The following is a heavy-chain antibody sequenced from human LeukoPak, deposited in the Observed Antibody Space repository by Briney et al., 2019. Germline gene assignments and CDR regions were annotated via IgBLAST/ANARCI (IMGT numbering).Heavy chain of an antibody. Sequence: GGSLRLSCAASGFTFSSYGMHWARRAPGKGLEWVAVISYDGSNKYYADSVKGRFTISRDNSKNTLYLQMNSLRAEDTAVYYCAKVLGDYLLYDDWGQGTLVTVSS. V-gene: IGHV3-30*18. D-gene: IGHD4-17*01. J-gene: IGHJ4*02. CDR2: ISYDGSNK. CDR3: AKVLGDYLLYDD. CDR1: GFTFSSYG.